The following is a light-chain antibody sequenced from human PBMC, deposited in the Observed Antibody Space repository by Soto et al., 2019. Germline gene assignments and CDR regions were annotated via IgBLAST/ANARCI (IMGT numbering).Light chain of an antibody. V-gene: IGLV1-40*01. CDR1: SSNIGTGYA. Sequence: QSVLTQPPSVSGAPGQRVILSCTGSSSNIGTGYAVHWYQQLPGTAPKLLIYGNTNRPSGVPDRFSGSKSGTSASLAITGLQADDEADYYCQSSDTSLSGPRVFGGGTKLTVL. J-gene: IGLJ2*01. CDR2: GNT. CDR3: QSSDTSLSGPRV.